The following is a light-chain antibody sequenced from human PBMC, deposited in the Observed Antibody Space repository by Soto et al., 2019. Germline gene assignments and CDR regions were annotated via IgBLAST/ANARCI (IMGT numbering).Light chain of an antibody. CDR2: EVS. CDR3: SSYTSSSTDVV. Sequence: QSVLTQPDSVSGSPGQSITISCTGTSSDVGGYNYVSWYQQHPGKAPKLMIYEVSNRPSGVSNRFSGSKSGNTASLTISGLQAEYEADYYCSSYTSSSTDVVFGGGTKLTVL. V-gene: IGLV2-14*01. CDR1: SSDVGGYNY. J-gene: IGLJ2*01.